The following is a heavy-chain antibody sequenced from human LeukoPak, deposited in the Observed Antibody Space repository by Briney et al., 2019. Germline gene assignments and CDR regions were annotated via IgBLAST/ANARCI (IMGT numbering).Heavy chain of an antibody. CDR2: IFYTGNT. Sequence: ASETLSLTCTVSSGSISTSNYYWGWIRQPPGKGLEWIGGIFYTGNTYDNPSLKSRVTISVDTSKNQFSLRLSSVTAADTAVYYCARHRSGWLQSSFDYWGQGTLVTVSS. CDR1: SGSISTSNYY. D-gene: IGHD5-24*01. V-gene: IGHV4-39*01. CDR3: ARHRSGWLQSSFDY. J-gene: IGHJ4*02.